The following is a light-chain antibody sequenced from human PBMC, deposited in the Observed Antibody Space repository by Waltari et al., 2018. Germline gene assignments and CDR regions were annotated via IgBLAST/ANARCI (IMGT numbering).Light chain of an antibody. J-gene: IGLJ3*02. CDR2: DVT. CDR3: CSFAGSYPFDWV. Sequence: QSALTQPRSVSGSPGQSVTISCAATNGGVGGFNYVSWYQQHPGKAPKLMIFDVTKRHSGASNWFSGSKSSNTASLTISGLQAEDEADYYCCSFAGSYPFDWVFGGGTKLTVL. CDR1: NGGVGGFNY. V-gene: IGLV2-11*01.